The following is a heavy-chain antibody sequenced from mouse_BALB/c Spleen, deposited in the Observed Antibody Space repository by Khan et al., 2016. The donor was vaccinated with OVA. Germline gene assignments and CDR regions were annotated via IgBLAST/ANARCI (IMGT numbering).Heavy chain of an antibody. D-gene: IGHD2-3*01. CDR3: ARDGSRYNYAMDY. J-gene: IGHJ4*01. CDR1: GYSITSDYA. CDR2: ISSSGST. V-gene: IGHV3-2*02. Sequence: EVQLQESGPGLVKPSQSLSLTCTVTGYSITSDYAWNWIRQFPGNKLECMGYISSSGSTNYNPALKSRTSITRDTSKNQFFLQLNSVTTEDTATXDCARDGSRYNYAMDYWGQGTSVTVSS.